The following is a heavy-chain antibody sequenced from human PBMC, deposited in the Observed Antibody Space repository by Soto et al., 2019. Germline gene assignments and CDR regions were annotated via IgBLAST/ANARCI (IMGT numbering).Heavy chain of an antibody. D-gene: IGHD6-13*01. Sequence: QVQLVESGGGVVQPGRSLRLSCAASGFTFSSYAMHWVRQAPGKGLEWVAVISYDGSNKYYADSVKGRFTISRDNSKNTLYLQMNSLRAEDTAVYYCARPEGRAAAGSPTWFDPWGQRTLVTVSS. CDR2: ISYDGSNK. V-gene: IGHV3-30-3*01. CDR1: GFTFSSYA. CDR3: ARPEGRAAAGSPTWFDP. J-gene: IGHJ5*02.